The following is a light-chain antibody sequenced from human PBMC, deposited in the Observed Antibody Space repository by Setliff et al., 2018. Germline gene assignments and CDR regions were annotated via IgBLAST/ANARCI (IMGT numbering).Light chain of an antibody. CDR1: SSDVGGYNY. CDR3: SSYAGSNNFV. CDR2: AVS. J-gene: IGLJ1*01. V-gene: IGLV2-8*01. Sequence: QSALTQPPSASGSPGQSVTISCTGTSSDVGGYNYVSWYQQHPGKAPKLMIYAVSKRPSGAPDRFSGSKSGSTASLTVSGLQAEDEADYYCSSYAGSNNFVFGTGTKVTVL.